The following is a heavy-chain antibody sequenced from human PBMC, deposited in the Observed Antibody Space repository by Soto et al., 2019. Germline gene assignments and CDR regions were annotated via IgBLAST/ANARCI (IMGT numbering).Heavy chain of an antibody. CDR1: GYTFTSYA. D-gene: IGHD6-13*01. CDR3: AREGIAAAGPWNYYYYGMDV. CDR2: INAGNGNT. Sequence: QVQLVQSGAEVKKPGASVKVSCKASGYTFTSYAMHWVRQAPGQRLEWMGWINAGNGNTKYSQKFQGRVTITRDTSASTAYMELSSLRSEDTAVYYCAREGIAAAGPWNYYYYGMDVWGQGTTVTVSS. V-gene: IGHV1-3*01. J-gene: IGHJ6*02.